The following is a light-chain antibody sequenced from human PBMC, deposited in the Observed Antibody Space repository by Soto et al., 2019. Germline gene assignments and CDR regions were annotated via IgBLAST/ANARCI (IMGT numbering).Light chain of an antibody. J-gene: IGLJ3*02. CDR2: EVK. V-gene: IGLV2-14*01. CDR3: SSFTGISTQV. CDR1: SSDVGGYNY. Sequence: QSALTQPASVSGSPGQSITISCTGTSSDVGGYNYVSWYQQHPGKVPKLIIYEVKNRPSGVSSRFSGSKSGNTASLTISGLKPEDEADYYCSSFTGISTQVFGGGTKLTVL.